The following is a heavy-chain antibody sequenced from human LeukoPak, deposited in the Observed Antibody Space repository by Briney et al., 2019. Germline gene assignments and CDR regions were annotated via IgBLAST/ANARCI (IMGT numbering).Heavy chain of an antibody. CDR1: GGSISSSSYY. Sequence: SETLSLTCTVSGGSISSSSYYWGWIRQPPGKGLEWIGSIYYSGSTYYNPSLKSRVTISVDTSKNQFSLKLSSVTAADTAVYYCARDPALVGGSDYWGQGTLVTVSS. V-gene: IGHV4-39*07. CDR2: IYYSGST. CDR3: ARDPALVGGSDY. D-gene: IGHD2-8*02. J-gene: IGHJ4*02.